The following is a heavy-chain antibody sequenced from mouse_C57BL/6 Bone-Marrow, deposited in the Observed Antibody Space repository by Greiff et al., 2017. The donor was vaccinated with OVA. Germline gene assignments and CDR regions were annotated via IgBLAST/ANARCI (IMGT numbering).Heavy chain of an antibody. CDR2: ISSGGSYT. CDR1: GFTFSSYG. Sequence: EVKLVESGGDLVKPGGSLKLSCAASGFTFSSYGMSWVRQTPDKRLEWVATISSGGSYTYYPDSVKGRFTISRDNAKNTLYLQMSSLKSEDTAMYYWAVEGWFAYWGQGTLVTVSA. J-gene: IGHJ3*01. CDR3: AVEGWFAY. V-gene: IGHV5-6*01.